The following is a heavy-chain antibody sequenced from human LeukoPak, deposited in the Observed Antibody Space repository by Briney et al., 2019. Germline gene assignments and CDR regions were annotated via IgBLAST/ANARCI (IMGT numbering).Heavy chain of an antibody. CDR2: IYYSGST. CDR3: ARTGWKGSSWHMNWFDP. D-gene: IGHD6-13*01. CDR1: GGSISSGDYY. Sequence: PSETLSLTCTVSGGSISSGDYYWSWIRQPPGKGLEWIGYIYYSGSTYYNPSLKSRVTISVDTSKNQFSLKLSSVTAADTAVYYCARTGWKGSSWHMNWFDPWGQGTLVTVSS. V-gene: IGHV4-30-4*01. J-gene: IGHJ5*02.